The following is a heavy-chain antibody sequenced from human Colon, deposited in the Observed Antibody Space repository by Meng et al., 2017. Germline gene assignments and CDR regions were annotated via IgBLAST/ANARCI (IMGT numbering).Heavy chain of an antibody. V-gene: IGHV4-59*01. D-gene: IGHD3-10*01. J-gene: IGHJ1*01. CDR2: LHYSGST. Sequence: SETLSLTCNVSSVSISNYYWNWVRQPPGKGLEWIGYLHYSGSTKYNPSLKSRVTISGDTSKNQFSLTLTSVTAADTAVYYCARGNVIWLGDFQRKGGLDSWGQGTLVTVSS. CDR3: ARGNVIWLGDFQRKGGLDS. CDR1: SVSISNYY.